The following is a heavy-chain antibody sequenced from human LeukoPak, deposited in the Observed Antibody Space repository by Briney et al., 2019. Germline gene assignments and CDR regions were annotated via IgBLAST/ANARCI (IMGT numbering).Heavy chain of an antibody. D-gene: IGHD2-15*01. CDR2: IIPIFCTT. V-gene: IGHV1-69*01. CDR3: ATPRARVLRTGYFRPPDYSYNMDV. Sequence: ASVRVSCKTSGGTFSSYVISWVRQAPGQGLGWMGGIIPIFCTTNFAQSFQGRVTFTADESTNTAYMELSSLRSEDTAIYYCATPRARVLRTGYFRPPDYSYNMDVWGKGTTVTVSS. J-gene: IGHJ6*04. CDR1: GGTFSSYV.